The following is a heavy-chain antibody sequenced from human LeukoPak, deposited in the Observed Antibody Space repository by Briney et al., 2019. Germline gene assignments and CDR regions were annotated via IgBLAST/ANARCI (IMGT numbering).Heavy chain of an antibody. CDR2: INAGNGNI. D-gene: IGHD3-10*01. CDR1: GYTFTSYA. Sequence: ASVKVSCKASGYTFTSYAMHWVRQAPGQRLEWMGWINAGNGNIKYSQKFQGRVTIARDASASTAYMELSSLRSEDTAVYYCARGPLWFGELFPGYWGQGTLVTVSS. V-gene: IGHV1-3*01. CDR3: ARGPLWFGELFPGY. J-gene: IGHJ4*02.